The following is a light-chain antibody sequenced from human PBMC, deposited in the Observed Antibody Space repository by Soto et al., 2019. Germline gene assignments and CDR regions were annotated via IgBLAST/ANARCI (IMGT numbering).Light chain of an antibody. V-gene: IGLV2-14*03. CDR1: SSDVGGYKY. Sequence: QSVLTQPASVSGSPGQSITISCTGTSSDVGGYKYVSWYQQHPGKAPILMISDVSNRPSGVSSRFSGSKSGNTASLSIFGLQAEDEADYYCSSYTSGSTRYVFGTGTRSPS. J-gene: IGLJ1*01. CDR2: DVS. CDR3: SSYTSGSTRYV.